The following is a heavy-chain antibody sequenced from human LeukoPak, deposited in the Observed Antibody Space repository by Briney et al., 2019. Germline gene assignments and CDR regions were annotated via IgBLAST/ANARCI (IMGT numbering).Heavy chain of an antibody. CDR2: ISAYNGNT. D-gene: IGHD5-24*01. Sequence: ASVKVSCKASGYTFTSYGISWVRQAPGQGLEWMGWISAYNGNTNYAQKLQGRVTMTTDTSTSTAYMELSRLRSDDTAVYYCARAIMPPTVESGGMDVWGQGTTVTVSS. J-gene: IGHJ6*02. CDR3: ARAIMPPTVESGGMDV. CDR1: GYTFTSYG. V-gene: IGHV1-18*01.